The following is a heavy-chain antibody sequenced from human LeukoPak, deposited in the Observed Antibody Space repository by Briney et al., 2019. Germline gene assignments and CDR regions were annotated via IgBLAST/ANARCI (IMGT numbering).Heavy chain of an antibody. J-gene: IGHJ4*02. V-gene: IGHV3-74*03. Sequence: GGSLRLSWVGSGFSFSPYWMHWVRQDPVKGLVWVARISSDGSDTKYADSVKGRFTISRDNAKNTLYLQMNSLRAEDTALYYCARDQTELGPTTVDHWGQGTQVTVPS. D-gene: IGHD1-14*01. CDR1: GFSFSPYW. CDR3: ARDQTELGPTTVDH. CDR2: ISSDGSDT.